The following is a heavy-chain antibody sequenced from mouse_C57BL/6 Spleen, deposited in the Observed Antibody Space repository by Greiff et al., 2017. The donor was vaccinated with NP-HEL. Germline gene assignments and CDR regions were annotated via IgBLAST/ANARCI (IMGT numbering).Heavy chain of an antibody. Sequence: VKLMESDAELVKPGASVKISCKVSGYTFTDHTIHWMKQRPEQGLEWIGYIYPRDGSTKYNEKFKGKATLTADKSSSTAYMQLNSLTSEDSAVYFCASVYDGYYVTYAMDYWGQGTSVTVSS. D-gene: IGHD2-3*01. V-gene: IGHV1-78*01. CDR1: GYTFTDHT. CDR2: IYPRDGST. J-gene: IGHJ4*01. CDR3: ASVYDGYYVTYAMDY.